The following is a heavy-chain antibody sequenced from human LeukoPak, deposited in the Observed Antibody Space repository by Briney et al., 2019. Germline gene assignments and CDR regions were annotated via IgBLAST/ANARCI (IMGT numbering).Heavy chain of an antibody. J-gene: IGHJ5*02. CDR1: GGSFSGYY. CDR2: INHSGST. D-gene: IGHD3-9*01. V-gene: IGHV4-34*01. Sequence: SETLSLTCAVYGGSFSGYYWSWIRQPPGKGLEWIGEINHSGSTNYNPSLKSRVTISVDTSKNQFSLKLSSVTAADTAVYYCARGQRVRYFDLMRSELANKWFDPWGQGTLVTVSS. CDR3: ARGQRVRYFDLMRSELANKWFDP.